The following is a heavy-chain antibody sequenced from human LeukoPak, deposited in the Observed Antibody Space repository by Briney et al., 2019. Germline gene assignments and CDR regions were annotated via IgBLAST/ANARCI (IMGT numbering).Heavy chain of an antibody. CDR1: GFTFSSYA. CDR3: ARDITMIVALYLDY. V-gene: IGHV3-30-3*01. J-gene: IGHJ4*02. Sequence: QPGGSLRLSCAASGFTFSSYAMHWVRQAPGKGLEWVAVISYDGSNKYYADSVKGRLTISRDNSKNTLYLQMNSLRAEDTAVYYCARDITMIVALYLDYWGQGTLVTVSS. D-gene: IGHD3-22*01. CDR2: ISYDGSNK.